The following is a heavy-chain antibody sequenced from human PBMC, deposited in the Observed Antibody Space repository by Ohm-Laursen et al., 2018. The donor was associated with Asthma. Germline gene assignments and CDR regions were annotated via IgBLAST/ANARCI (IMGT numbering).Heavy chain of an antibody. V-gene: IGHV3-15*01. D-gene: IGHD6-13*01. CDR3: TTEEQQLVDY. Sequence: GSLRLSCSASGFTFSNACMSWVRQVPGKGLEWVGRIKSKTDGGTTDYAAPVKGRFTISRDDSKNTLYLQMNSLKTEDTAVYYCTTEEQQLVDYWGQGTLVTVSS. J-gene: IGHJ4*02. CDR2: IKSKTDGGTT. CDR1: GFTFSNAC.